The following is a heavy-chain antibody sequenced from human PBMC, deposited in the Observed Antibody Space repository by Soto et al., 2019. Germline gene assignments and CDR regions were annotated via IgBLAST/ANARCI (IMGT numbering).Heavy chain of an antibody. CDR2: IFHSGST. D-gene: IGHD3-10*01. Sequence: SETLSLTCTVSGGSINSGDYYWTWVRQPPGKGLEWIGNIFHSGSTYYTPSLQSRVTISLDTSKNHFSLKLSSVTPADTAVYYCVRDRYYGSGTYYNFYSGMDVWGKGTTVTVSS. CDR3: VRDRYYGSGTYYNFYSGMDV. CDR1: GGSINSGDYY. V-gene: IGHV4-30-4*01. J-gene: IGHJ6*04.